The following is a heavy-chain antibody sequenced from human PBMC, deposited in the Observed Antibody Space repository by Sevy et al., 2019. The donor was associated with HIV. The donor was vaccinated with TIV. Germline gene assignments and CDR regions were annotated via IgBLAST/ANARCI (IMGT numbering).Heavy chain of an antibody. Sequence: SETLSLTCTVSGGSISSGGYYWSWIRQHPGKGLEWIGYIYHSGSTYYNPSLKSRVTISVDTSKNQFSLKLSSVTAADTAVYYCAREGGFQTDSGNWFDPWGQGTLVTVSS. V-gene: IGHV4-31*03. CDR2: IYHSGST. J-gene: IGHJ5*02. CDR1: GGSISSGGYY. D-gene: IGHD3-10*01. CDR3: AREGGFQTDSGNWFDP.